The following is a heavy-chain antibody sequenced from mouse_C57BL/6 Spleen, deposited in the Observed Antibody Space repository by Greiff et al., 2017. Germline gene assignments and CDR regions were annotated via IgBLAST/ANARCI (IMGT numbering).Heavy chain of an antibody. CDR2: ISSGSSTI. J-gene: IGHJ3*01. D-gene: IGHD2-5*01. CDR3: AMGYINLFAY. Sequence: EVQRVESGGGLVKPGGSLKLSCAASGFTFSDYGMHWVRQAPEKGLEWVAYISSGSSTIYYADTVKGRFTISRDNAKNTLFLQMTSLRSEDTALYYCAMGYINLFAYWGQGTLGTVSA. CDR1: GFTFSDYG. V-gene: IGHV5-17*01.